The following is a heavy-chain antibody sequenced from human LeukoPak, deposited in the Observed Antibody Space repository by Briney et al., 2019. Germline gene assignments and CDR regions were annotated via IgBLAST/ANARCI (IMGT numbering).Heavy chain of an antibody. Sequence: PSETLSLTCTVSGGSISSYYWSWIRQPPGKGLECIGYIYYSGTTNYNPSLKSRVSISGDTSKNQFSLKLNSVTAADTAVYYCATRGVKTTRFDYWGQGILVTVSS. J-gene: IGHJ4*02. CDR2: IYYSGTT. CDR1: GGSISSYY. CDR3: ATRGVKTTRFDY. D-gene: IGHD1-1*01. V-gene: IGHV4-59*01.